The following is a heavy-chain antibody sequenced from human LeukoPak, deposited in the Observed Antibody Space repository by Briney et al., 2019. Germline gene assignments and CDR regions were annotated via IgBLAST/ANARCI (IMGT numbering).Heavy chain of an antibody. CDR1: GDSLSGNY. CDR3: ARVPRYCTGSSCWDSYYYMDV. D-gene: IGHD2-8*02. CDR2: IYNSGST. J-gene: IGHJ6*03. Sequence: SETLFLTCTVSGDSLSGNYWTWIRQPAGKGLEWIWRIYNSGSTNYNPSLKSRVAMSVDTSRNLFSLNLRSVTAADTAVYYCARVPRYCTGSSCWDSYYYMDVWGTGTTVTVSS. V-gene: IGHV4-4*07.